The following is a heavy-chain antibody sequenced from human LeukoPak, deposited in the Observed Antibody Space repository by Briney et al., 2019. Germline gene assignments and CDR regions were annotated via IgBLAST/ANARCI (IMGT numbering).Heavy chain of an antibody. Sequence: SGEVSCKASGGTFSSYAISWVRQGPGQGLEWMGGVIPIFGTANYAQKSQGRVTITADESTSTAYMELSSLRSEDTAVYYCARGSRDFWSDYYYMDVWGKGTTVTVSS. V-gene: IGHV1-69*01. J-gene: IGHJ6*03. CDR2: VIPIFGTA. CDR1: GGTFSSYA. CDR3: ARGSRDFWSDYYYMDV. D-gene: IGHD3-3*01.